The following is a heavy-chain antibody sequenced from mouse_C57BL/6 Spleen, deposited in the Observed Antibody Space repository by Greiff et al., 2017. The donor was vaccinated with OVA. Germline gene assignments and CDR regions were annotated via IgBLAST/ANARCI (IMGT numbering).Heavy chain of an antibody. J-gene: IGHJ3*01. CDR1: GYTFTSYW. CDR2: IDPSDSYT. Sequence: QVHVKQPGAELVRPGTSVKLSCKASGYTFTSYWMHWVKQRPGQGLEWIGVIDPSDSYTNYNQKFKGKATLTVDTSSSTAYMQLSSLTSEDSAVYYCAREGDYYGSSYGWFAYWGQGTLVTVSA. V-gene: IGHV1-59*01. D-gene: IGHD1-1*01. CDR3: AREGDYYGSSYGWFAY.